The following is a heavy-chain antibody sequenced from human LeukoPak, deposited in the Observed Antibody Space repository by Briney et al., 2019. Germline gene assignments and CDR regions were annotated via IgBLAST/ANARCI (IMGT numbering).Heavy chain of an antibody. CDR3: ARDFRVREAFDI. D-gene: IGHD5-24*01. CDR1: GYTFTSYY. Sequence: ASVKVSCKASGYTFTSYYMHWVRQAPGQGLEWMGIINPSGGSTSYAQKFQGRVTMTRDTSTSTVYMELSNLRSEDAAVYYCARDFRVREAFDIWGQGTMVTVSS. CDR2: INPSGGST. J-gene: IGHJ3*02. V-gene: IGHV1-46*01.